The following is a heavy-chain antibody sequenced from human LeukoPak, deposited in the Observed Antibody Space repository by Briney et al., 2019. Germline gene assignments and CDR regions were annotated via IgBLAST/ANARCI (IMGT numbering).Heavy chain of an antibody. CDR1: GFTFDDYA. V-gene: IGHV3-9*01. J-gene: IGHJ3*02. D-gene: IGHD3-22*01. CDR3: AKELNYDSTSDAFDI. Sequence: GRSLRLSCAASGFTFDDYAMHWVRQAPGKGLEWVSGISWNSGSIGCADSVKGRFTISRDNAKNSLYLQMNSLRAEDTALYYCAKELNYDSTSDAFDIWGQGTMVTVSS. CDR2: ISWNSGSI.